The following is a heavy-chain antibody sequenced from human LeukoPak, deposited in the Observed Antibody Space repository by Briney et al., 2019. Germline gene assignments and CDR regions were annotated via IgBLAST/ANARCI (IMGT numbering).Heavy chain of an antibody. CDR1: GFALSSHW. V-gene: IGHV3-7*03. CDR3: ARNNGMDV. CDR2: VNRDGSER. J-gene: IGHJ6*02. Sequence: GGSLRLPCAASGFALSSHWMTWVRQVPGRGPEWVANVNRDGSERYYLDSVKGRFTISKDNAKNSLYLQMNSLRAEDTALYHCARNNGMDVWGQGTTVIVSS.